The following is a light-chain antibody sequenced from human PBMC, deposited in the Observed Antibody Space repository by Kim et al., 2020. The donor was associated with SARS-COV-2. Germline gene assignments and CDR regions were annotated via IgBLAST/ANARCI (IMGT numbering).Light chain of an antibody. CDR3: QQYNDRPPWT. CDR1: QSVGID. V-gene: IGKV3-15*01. Sequence: EIVLTQSPPILSVSPGQGATLSCRASQSVGIDSAWYLQRPGQAPRLLIHGASTRATDIPDRFSGSGSGTEFTLTISSLQSEDFAVYYCQQYNDRPPWTFGQGTKVDIK. J-gene: IGKJ1*01. CDR2: GAS.